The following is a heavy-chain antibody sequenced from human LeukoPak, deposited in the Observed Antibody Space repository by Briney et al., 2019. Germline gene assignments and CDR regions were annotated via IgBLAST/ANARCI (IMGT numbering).Heavy chain of an antibody. CDR1: GFTVSSNY. Sequence: GGSLRLSCAASGFTVSSNYMSWVRQAPGKGLEWVSVIYSGGSTYYADSVKGRFTISRDSSKNTLYLQMNSLRAEDTAVYYCANTDYYDSSGYYEKNWFDPWGQGTLVTVSS. D-gene: IGHD3-22*01. V-gene: IGHV3-66*01. CDR3: ANTDYYDSSGYYEKNWFDP. CDR2: IYSGGST. J-gene: IGHJ5*02.